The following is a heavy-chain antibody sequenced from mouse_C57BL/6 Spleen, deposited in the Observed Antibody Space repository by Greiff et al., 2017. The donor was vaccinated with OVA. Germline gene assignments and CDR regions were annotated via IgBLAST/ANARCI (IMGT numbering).Heavy chain of an antibody. CDR2: ISDGGSYT. V-gene: IGHV5-4*01. CDR1: GFTFSSYA. CDR3: ARDPDLAY. J-gene: IGHJ3*01. Sequence: EVQLVESGGGLVKPGGSLKLSCAASGFTFSSYAMSWVRQTPEKRLEWVATISDGGSYTYYPDNVKGRFTISRDNAKNNLYLQMSHLKSEDTAMYYCARDPDLAYWGQGTLVTVSA.